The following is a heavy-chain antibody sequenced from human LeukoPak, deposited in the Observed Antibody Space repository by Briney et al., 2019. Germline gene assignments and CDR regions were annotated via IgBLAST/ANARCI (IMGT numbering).Heavy chain of an antibody. CDR1: GFTFSSYA. CDR3: AKTRPLDSSSWSHGDY. Sequence: GGSLRLSCAASGFTFSSYAMSWVRQAPGKGLEWVSAISGSGDGTYYGDSVKGRFTISRDNSKNTLYLQMNSLRAEDTAVYYCAKTRPLDSSSWSHGDYWGQGTLVTVSS. D-gene: IGHD6-13*01. CDR2: ISGSGDGT. J-gene: IGHJ4*02. V-gene: IGHV3-23*01.